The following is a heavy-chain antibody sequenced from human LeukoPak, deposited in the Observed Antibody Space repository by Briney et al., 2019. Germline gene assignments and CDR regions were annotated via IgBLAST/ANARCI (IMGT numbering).Heavy chain of an antibody. D-gene: IGHD2-2*01. CDR1: GFTFSSYS. CDR2: ISSSRSYI. V-gene: IGHV3-21*01. J-gene: IGHJ4*02. CDR3: ARDRKDIVVVPAANGLDY. Sequence: GGSLRLSCAASGFTFSSYSMNWVRQAPGKGLEWVSSISSSRSYIYYADSVKGRFTISRENAKTSLYLQMNSLRAEDTAVYYCARDRKDIVVVPAANGLDYWGQGTLVTVSS.